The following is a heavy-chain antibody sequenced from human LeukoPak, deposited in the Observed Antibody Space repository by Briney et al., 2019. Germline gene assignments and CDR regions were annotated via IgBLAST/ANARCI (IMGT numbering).Heavy chain of an antibody. CDR2: ISGSGGST. CDR1: GFTFSSYA. D-gene: IGHD2-21*02. Sequence: GGSLRLSCAASGFTFSSYAMNWVRQAPGKGLEWVSAISGSGGSTYYADSVKGRFTISRDNSKNTLYLQMNSLRAEDTTVYYCAKRPVLAYCGGDCYPSYYYGMDVWGQGTTVTVSS. V-gene: IGHV3-23*01. J-gene: IGHJ6*02. CDR3: AKRPVLAYCGGDCYPSYYYGMDV.